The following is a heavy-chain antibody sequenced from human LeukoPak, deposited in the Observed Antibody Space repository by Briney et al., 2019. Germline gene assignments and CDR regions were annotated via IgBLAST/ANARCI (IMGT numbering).Heavy chain of an antibody. CDR2: IYHSGST. V-gene: IGHV4-4*02. D-gene: IGHD4/OR15-4a*01. Sequence: SGTLSLTCAVSSDSIRSNNWWSWVRQPPGKGLEWIGEIYHSGSTNYNPSLKSRVTISADTSKNQLSLKLSSVTAADTAVYYCVRVPFAFYGMEVWGKGTPVSVSS. CDR1: SDSIRSNNW. CDR3: VRVPFAFYGMEV. J-gene: IGHJ6*04.